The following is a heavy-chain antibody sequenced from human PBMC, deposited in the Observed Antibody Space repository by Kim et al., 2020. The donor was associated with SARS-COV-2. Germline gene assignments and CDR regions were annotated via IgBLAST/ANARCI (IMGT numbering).Heavy chain of an antibody. CDR3: ARDRVWQQLDLDY. J-gene: IGHJ4*02. Sequence: SETLSLTCTVSGGSISSGSYYWGWIRQPPGKGLEWIGSIYYSGSTYYNPSLKSRVTISVDTSKNQFSLKLSSVTAADTAVYYCARDRVWQQLDLDYWGQGTLVTVSS. CDR2: IYYSGST. D-gene: IGHD6-13*01. V-gene: IGHV4-39*07. CDR1: GGSISSGSYY.